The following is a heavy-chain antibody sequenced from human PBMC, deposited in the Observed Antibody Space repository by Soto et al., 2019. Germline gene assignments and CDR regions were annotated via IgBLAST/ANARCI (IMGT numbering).Heavy chain of an antibody. CDR3: ARQRDDYRNLNRFDP. CDR2: IYYSGST. D-gene: IGHD4-4*01. V-gene: IGHV4-59*08. Sequence: QVQLQESGPGLVKPSETLSLTCTVSGGSISSYYWSWIRQPPGKGLEWIGYIYYSGSTNYNPSLKSRVTISVDTSKNQFSLKLSSVTAADTAGYYWARQRDDYRNLNRFDPWGQGTLVTVSS. CDR1: GGSISSYY. J-gene: IGHJ5*02.